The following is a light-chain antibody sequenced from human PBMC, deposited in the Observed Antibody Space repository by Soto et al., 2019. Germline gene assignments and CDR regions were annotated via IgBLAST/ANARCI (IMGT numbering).Light chain of an antibody. CDR2: GAS. V-gene: IGKV3-15*01. CDR1: QGIKDY. CDR3: QQYNTWPRT. Sequence: EIVMTQSPATLSVSPGERATLSCRASQGIKDYVAWFQQKPGQAHRXLIYGASTRATAIPARFSGSGSGTEFTISISSLQSEDCAVYDGQQYNTWPRTFGQGTKVDIK. J-gene: IGKJ1*01.